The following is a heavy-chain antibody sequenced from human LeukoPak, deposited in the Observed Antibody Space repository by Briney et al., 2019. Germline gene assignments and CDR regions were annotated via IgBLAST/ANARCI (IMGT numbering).Heavy chain of an antibody. D-gene: IGHD6-13*01. CDR3: ARAYSSSFAGFDY. Sequence: SETLSLTCTVSGGSISSSSYYWGWIRQPPGKGLEWIGSIYYSGSTYYNPSLKSRVTISVDTSKNQFSLKLSSVTAADTAVYYCARAYSSSFAGFDYWGQGTLVTVSS. J-gene: IGHJ4*02. CDR2: IYYSGST. CDR1: GGSISSSSYY. V-gene: IGHV4-39*07.